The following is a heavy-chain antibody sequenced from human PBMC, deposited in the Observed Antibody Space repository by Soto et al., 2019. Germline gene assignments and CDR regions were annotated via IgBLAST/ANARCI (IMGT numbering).Heavy chain of an antibody. CDR2: ISSSSSTI. V-gene: IGHV3-48*02. J-gene: IGHJ4*02. Sequence: GGSLRLSCAASGFTFSSYSMNWVRQAPGKGLEWVSYISSSSSTIYYADSVKGRFTISRDNAKNSLYLQMNSLRDEDTAVYYCARDLSNYYDSRRLGYWGQGTLVTVSS. CDR3: ARDLSNYYDSRRLGY. CDR1: GFTFSSYS. D-gene: IGHD3-22*01.